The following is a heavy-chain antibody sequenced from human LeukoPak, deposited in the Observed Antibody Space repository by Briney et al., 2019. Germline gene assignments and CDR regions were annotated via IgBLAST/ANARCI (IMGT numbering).Heavy chain of an antibody. CDR2: FDPEEGET. CDR1: GYTLTELS. J-gene: IGHJ4*02. V-gene: IGHV1-24*01. D-gene: IGHD3-22*01. Sequence: ASVKVSCKVSGYTLTELSMHWVRQAPGKGLEWMGGFDPEEGETIYAQKFQGRVTMSEDTSTDKAYMELSGLRSEDTDVYYCATAPPKESTGSYDYWGQGTLVTVPS. CDR3: ATAPPKESTGSYDY.